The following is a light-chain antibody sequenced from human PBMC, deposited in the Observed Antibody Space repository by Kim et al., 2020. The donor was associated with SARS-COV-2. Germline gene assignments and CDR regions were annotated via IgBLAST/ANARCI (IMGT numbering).Light chain of an antibody. CDR3: QYRRT. CDR1: QTVSNY. V-gene: IGKV3-11*01. CDR2: DAS. Sequence: IMLTQSPVTLSLSPGERATLPCGTSQTVSNYLAWYQQKPGQAPRLLIYDASNRATGIPVRFSGSGSGTDFSLTISNLEPEDFAVYYCQYRRTFGQGTKVDIK. J-gene: IGKJ1*01.